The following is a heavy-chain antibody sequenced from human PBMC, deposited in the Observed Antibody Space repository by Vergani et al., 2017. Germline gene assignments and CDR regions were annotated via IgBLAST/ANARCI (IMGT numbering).Heavy chain of an antibody. CDR3: VSETSRPTYYYDSSGYWNSY. V-gene: IGHV1-69*09. CDR2: IIPILGIA. D-gene: IGHD3-22*01. Sequence: VQLVQSGAEVKKPGESLRISCKGSGYSFTSYWISWVRQMPGKGLEWMGRIIPILGIANYAQKFQGRVTITADKSTSTAYMELSSLRSEDTAVYYCVSETSRPTYYYDSSGYWNSYWGQGTLVTVSS. CDR1: GYSFTSYW. J-gene: IGHJ4*02.